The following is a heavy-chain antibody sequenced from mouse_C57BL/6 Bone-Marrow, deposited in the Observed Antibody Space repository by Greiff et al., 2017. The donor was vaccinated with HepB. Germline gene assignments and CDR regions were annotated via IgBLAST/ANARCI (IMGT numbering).Heavy chain of an antibody. CDR3: ARRVYYYGSRRAWFAY. V-gene: IGHV1-9*01. Sequence: QVQLKESGAELMKPGASVKLSCKATGYTFTGYWIEWVKQRPGHGLEWIGEILPGSGSTNYNEKFKGKATFTADTSSNTAYMQLSSLTTEDSAIYYCARRVYYYGSRRAWFAYWGQGTLVTVSA. CDR2: ILPGSGST. CDR1: GYTFTGYW. D-gene: IGHD1-1*01. J-gene: IGHJ3*01.